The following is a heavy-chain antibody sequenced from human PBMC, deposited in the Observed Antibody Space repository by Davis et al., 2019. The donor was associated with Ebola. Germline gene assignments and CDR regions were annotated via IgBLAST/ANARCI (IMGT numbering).Heavy chain of an antibody. CDR2: IIPIFGTA. D-gene: IGHD3-3*01. V-gene: IGHV1-69*06. CDR1: GGTFSGYA. CDR3: ARDYDFWSGYDYYYGMDV. Sequence: SVKVSCKASGGTFSGYAISWVRQAPGQGLEWMGGIIPIFGTANYAQKFQGRVTITADKSTSTAYMELSSLRSEDTAVYYCARDYDFWSGYDYYYGMDVWGQGTTVTVSS. J-gene: IGHJ6*02.